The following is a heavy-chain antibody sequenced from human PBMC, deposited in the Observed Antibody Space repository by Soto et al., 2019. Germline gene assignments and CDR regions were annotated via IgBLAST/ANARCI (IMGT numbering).Heavy chain of an antibody. CDR3: VLGGRPWLDTYGFNY. Sequence: VQLVESGGGVVQPGRSLRLSCAASGFTFSDYAMHWVRQAPGKGLEWVAVVSHDGSNTHYADSVKGRFTISRDSSKNTVSREMNSLRYEDTAVYYCVLGGRPWLDTYGFNYWGQGALVTVSS. J-gene: IGHJ4*02. D-gene: IGHD6-19*01. V-gene: IGHV3-30*03. CDR1: GFTFSDYA. CDR2: VSHDGSNT.